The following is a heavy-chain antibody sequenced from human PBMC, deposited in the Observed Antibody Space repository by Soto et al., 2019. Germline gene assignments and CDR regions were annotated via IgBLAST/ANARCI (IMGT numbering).Heavy chain of an antibody. CDR2: IYYSGST. V-gene: IGHV4-39*01. J-gene: IGHJ4*02. Sequence: PSETLSLTCTVSCGSISSSSYYWGWIRQPPGKGLEWIGSIYYSGSTYYNPSLKSRVTISVDTSKNQFSLKLSSVTAADTAVYYCASPSDSSGYYYDYWGQGTLVTVSS. D-gene: IGHD3-22*01. CDR3: ASPSDSSGYYYDY. CDR1: CGSISSSSYY.